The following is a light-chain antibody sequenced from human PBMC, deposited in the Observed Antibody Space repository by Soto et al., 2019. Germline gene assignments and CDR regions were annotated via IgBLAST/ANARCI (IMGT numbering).Light chain of an antibody. CDR1: NSDVGGYNS. Sequence: QSALTQPASVSGSPGQSITISCAGTNSDVGGYNSVSWYQHHPGKAPKLMVYDVRDRPSGVSNRFSGSKSGNTASLTISGLQAEDEADYYCSSYTSANTFVFGGGTKLTV. V-gene: IGLV2-14*01. CDR3: SSYTSANTFV. CDR2: DVR. J-gene: IGLJ2*01.